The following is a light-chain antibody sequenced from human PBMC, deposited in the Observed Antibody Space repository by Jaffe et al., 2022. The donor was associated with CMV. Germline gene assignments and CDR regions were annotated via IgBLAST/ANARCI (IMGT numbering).Light chain of an antibody. Sequence: EIVMTQSPATLSVSPGERATLSCRASLAIGISLAWYQQKPGQAPRLLIFDASTRATGIPARFSGSGSGTEFTLTISSLQSEDFAVYYCQQYHNWPFFTFGPGTTVEIK. CDR1: LAIGIS. CDR3: QQYHNWPFFT. J-gene: IGKJ3*01. CDR2: DAS. V-gene: IGKV3D-15*01.